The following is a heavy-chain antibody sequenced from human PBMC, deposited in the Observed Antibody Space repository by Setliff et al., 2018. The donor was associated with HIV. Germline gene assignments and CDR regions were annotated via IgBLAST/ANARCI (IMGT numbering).Heavy chain of an antibody. CDR1: GFTFGTYW. CDR3: ARDPYPYFDYGDWYFDL. J-gene: IGHJ2*01. D-gene: IGHD4-17*01. CDR2: IKQDGSEK. V-gene: IGHV3-7*01. Sequence: PGGSLRLSCAASGFTFGTYWMSWVRQAPGKGLEWVANIKQDGSEKFYVDSVKGRFTISRDNAKNSLYLQMNSLRAEDTAVYYCARDPYPYFDYGDWYFDLWGRGTLVTVSS.